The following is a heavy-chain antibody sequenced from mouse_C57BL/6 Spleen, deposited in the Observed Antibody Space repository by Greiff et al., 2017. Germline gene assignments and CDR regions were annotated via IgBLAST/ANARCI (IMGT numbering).Heavy chain of an antibody. Sequence: QVQLQQPGAELVRPGSSVKLSCKASGYTFTSYWMHWVKQRPIQGLEWIGNIDPSDSETHYNQKFKDKATLTVDKSSSTAYMQLSSLTSEDSAVYYCARPHYYGSSWYFDVWGTGTTVTVSS. CDR3: ARPHYYGSSWYFDV. CDR2: IDPSDSET. J-gene: IGHJ1*03. D-gene: IGHD1-1*01. CDR1: GYTFTSYW. V-gene: IGHV1-52*01.